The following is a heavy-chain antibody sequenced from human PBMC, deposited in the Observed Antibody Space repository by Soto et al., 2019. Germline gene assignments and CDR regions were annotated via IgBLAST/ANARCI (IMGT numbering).Heavy chain of an antibody. CDR3: ARRHHTLLDY. CDR2: IYYSGST. CDR1: GGSISSYY. D-gene: IGHD3-16*01. Sequence: TSETLSLTCTVSGGSISSYYWSWIRQPPGKGLEWIGYIYYSGSTNYNPSLKSRVTISVDTSKNQFSLKLSSVTAADTAVYYCARRHHTLLDYWGQGTLVTVSS. V-gene: IGHV4-59*01. J-gene: IGHJ4*02.